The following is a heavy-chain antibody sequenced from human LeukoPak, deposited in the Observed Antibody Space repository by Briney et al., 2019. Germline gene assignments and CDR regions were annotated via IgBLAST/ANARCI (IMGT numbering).Heavy chain of an antibody. CDR3: AGPRVRGVSEGAFDI. J-gene: IGHJ3*02. V-gene: IGHV1-69*13. CDR2: IIPIFGTA. Sequence: SVKVSCKASGDNFSSYVITRVRQAPGQGLKWMGGIIPIFGTANYAQKFQGRVTITADESTSTAYMELSSLRSEDTAVYYYAGPRVRGVSEGAFDIWGQGTMVTVSS. CDR1: GDNFSSYV. D-gene: IGHD3-10*01.